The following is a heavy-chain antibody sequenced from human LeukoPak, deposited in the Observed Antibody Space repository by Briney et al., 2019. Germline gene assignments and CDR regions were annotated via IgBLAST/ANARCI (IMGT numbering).Heavy chain of an antibody. CDR2: INERGTDS. CDR3: VRDETLWTLDW. J-gene: IGHJ4*02. D-gene: IGHD1-1*01. CDR1: GFTFSGHW. V-gene: IGHV3-74*03. Sequence: GGSLRLSCTASGFTFSGHWIHWVRQPPGMGLVWVSRINERGTDSMYAESVKGRFTISRDNAKNTVYLQMNSLRAEDTAVYYCVRDETLWTLDWWGQGTLVTVSS.